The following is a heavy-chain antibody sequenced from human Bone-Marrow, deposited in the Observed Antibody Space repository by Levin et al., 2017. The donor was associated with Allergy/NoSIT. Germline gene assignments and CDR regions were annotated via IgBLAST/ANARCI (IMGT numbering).Heavy chain of an antibody. J-gene: IGHJ6*02. CDR3: ARDAQTSPTRNYGMDV. CDR2: IYYSGST. CDR1: GDSISRYY. Sequence: PSETLCLTCTVSGDSISRYYWSWIRQPPGKGLEWIGYIYYSGSTNYNPSLKSRVTISVDTSKNQFSLDLNFVTAADTAVYYCARDAQTSPTRNYGMDVWGQGTTVTVSS. V-gene: IGHV4-59*01.